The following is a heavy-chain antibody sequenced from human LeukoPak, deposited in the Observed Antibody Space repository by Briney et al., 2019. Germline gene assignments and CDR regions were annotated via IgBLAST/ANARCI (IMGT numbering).Heavy chain of an antibody. D-gene: IGHD3-22*01. CDR3: ARIGGYYDSSGYFRNWFDP. J-gene: IGHJ5*02. Sequence: ASVKVSCKASGYNFTSYGISWVRQDPGQRLQWLGWIIDYNGNTNYAQELQGRVTMTTDTSTSTAYMELRSLRSDDTAVYYCARIGGYYDSSGYFRNWFDPWGQGTLVTVSS. CDR2: IIDYNGNT. CDR1: GYNFTSYG. V-gene: IGHV1-18*04.